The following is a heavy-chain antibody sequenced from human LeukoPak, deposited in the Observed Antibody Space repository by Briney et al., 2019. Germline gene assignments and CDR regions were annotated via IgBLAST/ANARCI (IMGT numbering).Heavy chain of an antibody. CDR1: GFTFSNYW. CDR2: IKQDGSEK. CDR3: TRICSGSQEY. V-gene: IGHV3-7*01. Sequence: PGGSLRLSCAASGFTFSNYWMSWVRQAPGKGLEWVANIKQDGSEKYYVDSVKGRFTISRDNAENSLYLQMNSLRAEDTALYYCTRICSGSQEYWGQGTLVTVSS. D-gene: IGHD1-26*01. J-gene: IGHJ4*02.